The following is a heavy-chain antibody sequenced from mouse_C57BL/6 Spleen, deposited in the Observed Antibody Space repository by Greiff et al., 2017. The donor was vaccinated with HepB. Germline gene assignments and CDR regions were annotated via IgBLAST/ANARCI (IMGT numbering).Heavy chain of an antibody. CDR2: INPNNGGT. CDR1: GYTFTDYN. J-gene: IGHJ1*03. Sequence: EVQLQQSGPELVKPGASVKMSCKASGYTFTDYNMHWVKQSHGKSLEWIGYINPNNGGTSYNQKFKGKATLTVNKSSSTAYMELRSLTSEDSAVYSCAREGGTRYFDVWGTGTTVTVSS. V-gene: IGHV1-22*01. CDR3: AREGGTRYFDV. D-gene: IGHD4-1*01.